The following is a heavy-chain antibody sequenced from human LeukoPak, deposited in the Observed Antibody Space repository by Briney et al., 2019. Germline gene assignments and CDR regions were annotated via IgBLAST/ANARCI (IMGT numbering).Heavy chain of an antibody. CDR3: ARVGADYADYQYFQH. CDR2: IYYSGGT. Sequence: PSQTLSLTCTVSGGSISSGGYYWSWIRQHPGKGLEWIGYIYYSGGTYYNPSLESRVTISVDTSKNQFSLKLSSVTAADTAVYYCARVGADYADYQYFQHWGQGTLVTVSS. D-gene: IGHD4-17*01. V-gene: IGHV4-31*03. J-gene: IGHJ1*01. CDR1: GGSISSGGYY.